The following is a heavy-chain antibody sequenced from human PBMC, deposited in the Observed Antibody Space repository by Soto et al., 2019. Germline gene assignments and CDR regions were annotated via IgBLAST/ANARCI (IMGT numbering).Heavy chain of an antibody. J-gene: IGHJ4*02. Sequence: QVQLVESGGGVVQPGRSLRLSCAASGFTFSSSTMYWVRQAPGKGLEWVAIISSDENNKYCADSVKGRFIISRDNSKNTLYLQINSLRPEDTALYYCAIGGGGKWEPWGQGTLVTVSS. CDR2: ISSDENNK. CDR3: AIGGGGKWEP. CDR1: GFTFSSST. D-gene: IGHD1-26*01. V-gene: IGHV3-30-3*01.